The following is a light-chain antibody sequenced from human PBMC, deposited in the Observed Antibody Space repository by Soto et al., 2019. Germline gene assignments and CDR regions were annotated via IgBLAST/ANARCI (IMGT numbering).Light chain of an antibody. CDR2: GAS. CDR3: QQYNNWPGWT. Sequence: IVVTQSPATLSVYPGERATLSCRPSESISSNLAWYQQKPGQAPRLLIYGASTRATGIPARFSGSGSGTEFTLTISSLQSEDFAVYYCQQYNNWPGWTFGQGTKVDI. CDR1: ESISSN. J-gene: IGKJ1*01. V-gene: IGKV3-15*01.